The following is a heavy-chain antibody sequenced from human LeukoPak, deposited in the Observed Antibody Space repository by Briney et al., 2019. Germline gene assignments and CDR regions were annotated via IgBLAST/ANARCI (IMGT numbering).Heavy chain of an antibody. J-gene: IGHJ3*02. D-gene: IGHD6-19*01. CDR3: ARDSSGWYGDAFDI. Sequence: GGSLRLSCAASGFTFSSYSMNWVRQAPGKGLEWVSYISSSGSTIYYADSVKGRFTISRDNAKNSLYLQMNSLRAEDTAVYYCARDSSGWYGDAFDIWGQGTMVTVSS. V-gene: IGHV3-48*04. CDR1: GFTFSSYS. CDR2: ISSSGSTI.